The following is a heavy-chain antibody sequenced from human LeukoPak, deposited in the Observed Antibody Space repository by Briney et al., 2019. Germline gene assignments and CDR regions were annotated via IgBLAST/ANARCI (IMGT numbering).Heavy chain of an antibody. J-gene: IGHJ4*02. Sequence: ASVKVSCKASGYTFTSYYMHWVRQAPGQGLEWMGIINPSGGSTSYAQKFQGRVTMTRDTSTSTVYMELSSLRSEDTAVYYCARLRYCGVSPRYAIRVDFDYWGQGTLVTVSS. CDR1: GYTFTSYY. D-gene: IGHD2-21*01. CDR2: INPSGGST. V-gene: IGHV1-46*01. CDR3: ARLRYCGVSPRYAIRVDFDY.